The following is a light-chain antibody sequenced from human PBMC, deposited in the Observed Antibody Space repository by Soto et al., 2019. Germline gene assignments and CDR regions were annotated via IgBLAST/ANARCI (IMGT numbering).Light chain of an antibody. CDR1: SSNIGSRT. CDR3: AAWDDRLHVI. V-gene: IGLV1-44*01. J-gene: IGLJ2*01. CDR2: NDD. Sequence: QSVLTQPPSASGTPGQRVTISCSGSSSNIGSRTVSWYQHLPGSAPKLLVYNDDQRPSGVPDRFSGSKSGTSASLAISGLQSDDEADYYCAAWDDRLHVIFGGGTKLTVL.